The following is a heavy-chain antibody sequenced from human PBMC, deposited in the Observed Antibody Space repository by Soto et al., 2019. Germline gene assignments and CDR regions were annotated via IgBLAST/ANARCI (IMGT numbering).Heavy chain of an antibody. Sequence: EVQLLEFGGGLVQPGGSLRLSCAASGFTFSSYAMSWVRQAPGKGLEWVSAISGSGGSTYYADSVKGRFTISRDNSKNTLYLQMNSLRAEDTAVYYCAKIFSIVPAARADWFDYWGQGTLVTVSS. CDR2: ISGSGGST. V-gene: IGHV3-23*01. J-gene: IGHJ4*02. CDR1: GFTFSSYA. D-gene: IGHD2-2*01. CDR3: AKIFSIVPAARADWFDY.